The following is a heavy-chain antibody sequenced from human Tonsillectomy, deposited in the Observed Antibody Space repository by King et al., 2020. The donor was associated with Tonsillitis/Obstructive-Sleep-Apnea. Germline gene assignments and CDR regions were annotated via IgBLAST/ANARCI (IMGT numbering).Heavy chain of an antibody. J-gene: IGHJ3*02. CDR3: ARHLRITMVRGVIDAFDI. CDR1: GGSISSSSYY. CDR2: IYYSGST. D-gene: IGHD3-10*01. Sequence: LQLQESGPGLVKPSETLSLTCTVSGGSISSSSYYWGWIRQPPGKGLEWIGSIYYSGSTYYNPSLKSRVTTSVDTSKNQFSLRLSSVTAADTAVYYCARHLRITMVRGVIDAFDIWGQGTMVTVSS. V-gene: IGHV4-39*01.